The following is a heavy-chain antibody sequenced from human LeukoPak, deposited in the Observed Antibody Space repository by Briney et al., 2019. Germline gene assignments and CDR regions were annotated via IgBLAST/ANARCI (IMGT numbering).Heavy chain of an antibody. Sequence: SVKVSCKASGYTFAGYYLHWVRQAPGQGLEWMGGIIPIFGTANYAQKFQGSVTITTDESTSTAYMELSSLRSEDTAVYYCARAGYDFWSGFYYYYYMDVWGKGTTVTVSS. CDR3: ARAGYDFWSGFYYYYYMDV. D-gene: IGHD3-3*01. CDR2: IIPIFGTA. V-gene: IGHV1-69*05. J-gene: IGHJ6*03. CDR1: GYTFAGYY.